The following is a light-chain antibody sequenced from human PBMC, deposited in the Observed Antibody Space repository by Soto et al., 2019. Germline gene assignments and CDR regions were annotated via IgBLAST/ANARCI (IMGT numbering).Light chain of an antibody. CDR3: QQYNDWPPIT. CDR1: QSVSSN. Sequence: PVERATLSCRASQSVSSNLAWYQQKPGQAPRLLIYDASTRATVIPARFSGSGSGTEFTLTISSLQSEDFAVYYCQQYNDWPPITFGQGTRLEIK. J-gene: IGKJ5*01. CDR2: DAS. V-gene: IGKV3-15*01.